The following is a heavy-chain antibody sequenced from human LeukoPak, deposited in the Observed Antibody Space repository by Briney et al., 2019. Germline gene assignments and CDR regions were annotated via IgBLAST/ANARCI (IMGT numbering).Heavy chain of an antibody. D-gene: IGHD3-10*01. Sequence: GGSLRLSCAASGFTFSNYANSWVRQAPGKGLEWVSAISGSGGTTYYADSVKGRFTISRDNSKNTLYLQMNSLRAEDTAVYYCARGVYGSGSSTFDYWGQGTLVTVSS. CDR2: ISGSGGTT. J-gene: IGHJ4*02. CDR1: GFTFSNYA. V-gene: IGHV3-23*01. CDR3: ARGVYGSGSSTFDY.